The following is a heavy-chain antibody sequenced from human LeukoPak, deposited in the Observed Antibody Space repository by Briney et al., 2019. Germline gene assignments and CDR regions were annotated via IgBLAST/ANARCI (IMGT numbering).Heavy chain of an antibody. CDR2: IIPIFGTA. J-gene: IGHJ5*02. CDR1: GGTFSSYA. D-gene: IGHD2-15*01. Sequence: ASVKVSCKASGGTFSSYAISWVRQAPGQGLEWMGRIIPIFGTANYAQKFQGRVTITTDESTSTAYMELSSLRSEDTAVYYCAVGYCSGGSCYGLYTWDNWFDPWGQGTLVTVSS. V-gene: IGHV1-69*05. CDR3: AVGYCSGGSCYGLYTWDNWFDP.